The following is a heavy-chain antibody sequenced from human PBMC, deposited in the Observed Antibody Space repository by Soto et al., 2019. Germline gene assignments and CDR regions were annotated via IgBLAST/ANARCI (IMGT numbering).Heavy chain of an antibody. J-gene: IGHJ4*02. CDR3: ARDDHVDTSMGL. CDR1: GFTFSNFP. CDR2: ISYGGINN. V-gene: IGHV3-30-3*01. Sequence: PGRSLRLSCAACGFTFSNFPMHWVRQAPGKGLEWVAVISYGGINNYYADSVKGRFTISRDDSKNTVYLQMNGLRPEETAVYFCARDDHVDTSMGLWGQGTLVTVSS. D-gene: IGHD5-18*01.